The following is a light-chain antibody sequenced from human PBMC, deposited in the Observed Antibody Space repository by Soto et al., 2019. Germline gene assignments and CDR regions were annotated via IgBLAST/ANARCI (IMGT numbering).Light chain of an antibody. CDR3: GTWDSSLSAVV. V-gene: IGLV1-51*01. J-gene: IGLJ2*01. CDR1: SSNIGNNY. CDR2: DNN. Sequence: QSVLTQPPSVSAAPGQKVTISCSGSSSNIGNNYVSWYQQLPGTAPKLLIYDNNKRPSGIPDRFSGSKSGTSATLGITGLQTVDEADYYCGTWDSSLSAVVFGGGTKLTAL.